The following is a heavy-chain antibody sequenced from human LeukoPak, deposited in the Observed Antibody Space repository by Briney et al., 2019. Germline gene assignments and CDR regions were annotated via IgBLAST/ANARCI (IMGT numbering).Heavy chain of an antibody. CDR1: GYSLTSYW. Sequence: GESLKTPCKGAGYSLTSYWIARVRQMPGKGLGGMGIFYPGDCNTRYSASFQGRVTISTDKSINTAYLQWSSLKASDTAMYFCARRFSSGTYYNYYFDMDVWGQGVTVTAAS. CDR2: FYPGDCNT. CDR3: ARRFSSGTYYNYYFDMDV. V-gene: IGHV5-51*01. D-gene: IGHD3-10*01. J-gene: IGHJ6*02.